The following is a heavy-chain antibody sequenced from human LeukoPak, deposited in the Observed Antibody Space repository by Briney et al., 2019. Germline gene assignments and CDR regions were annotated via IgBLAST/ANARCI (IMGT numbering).Heavy chain of an antibody. Sequence: GGSLRLSCAASGFTFSSYGMSWVRQAPGKGLEWVSAISGSGGSTYYADSVKGRFTISRDNSKNTLYLQMNSLRAEDTAVYYCAKPGYSSSWYELGAFDIWGQGTMVTVSS. CDR1: GFTFSSYG. J-gene: IGHJ3*02. D-gene: IGHD6-13*01. CDR3: AKPGYSSSWYELGAFDI. V-gene: IGHV3-23*01. CDR2: ISGSGGST.